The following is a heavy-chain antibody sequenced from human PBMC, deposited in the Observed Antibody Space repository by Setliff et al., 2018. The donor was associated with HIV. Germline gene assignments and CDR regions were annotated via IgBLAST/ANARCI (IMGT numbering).Heavy chain of an antibody. Sequence: RLSCAASGFTFDDCGMSWVRQAPGKGLEWVSGINWNGGSTGYADSVKGRFTISRDNAKNSLYLQMNSLRAEDTALYYCARATVLRYFDWFSRPGANAFDIWGQGTMVTVSS. CDR3: ARATVLRYFDWFSRPGANAFDI. CDR2: INWNGGST. V-gene: IGHV3-20*04. J-gene: IGHJ3*02. D-gene: IGHD3-9*01. CDR1: GFTFDDCG.